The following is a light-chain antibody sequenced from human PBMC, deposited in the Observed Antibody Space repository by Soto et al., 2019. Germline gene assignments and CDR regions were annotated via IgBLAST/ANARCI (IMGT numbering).Light chain of an antibody. CDR1: QDISNY. V-gene: IGKV1-33*01. Sequence: DIQMTQSPSSLSASVGDRVTITCQASQDISNYLNWYQQKPGKAPKLLIYDASNLETGVPSRFSGXXXXXXXXFTISSLQPEDIATYYCQQYDNLPLTFGGGTKVEIK. CDR3: QQYDNLPLT. CDR2: DAS. J-gene: IGKJ4*01.